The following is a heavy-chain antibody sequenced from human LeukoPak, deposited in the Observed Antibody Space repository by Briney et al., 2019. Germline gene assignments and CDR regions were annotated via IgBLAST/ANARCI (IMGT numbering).Heavy chain of an antibody. Sequence: KPSQTLSLTCTVSGVSISTYHWSWIRQPPGKGLVWIGYVQTSGSTDYNSSLKSRVTISVDTSKNQFSLKVTSVTAADSAIYYCASSGSWGPSDYWGQGLMVTVSS. V-gene: IGHV4-4*09. CDR1: GVSISTYH. J-gene: IGHJ4*02. D-gene: IGHD1-26*01. CDR2: VQTSGST. CDR3: ASSGSWGPSDY.